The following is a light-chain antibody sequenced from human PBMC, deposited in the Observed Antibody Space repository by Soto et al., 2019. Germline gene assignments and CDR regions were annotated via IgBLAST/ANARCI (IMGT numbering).Light chain of an antibody. CDR3: QHFGGTTFT. V-gene: IGKV3-20*01. Sequence: EIVFAQSPGTLSLSPGQRATLSCRASQSVTSNNLAWYQQKPGQAPRLLIYGASSRATGIPDRFSGSGSGTDFTLTISRLEPEDFAVYYCQHFGGTTFTFGQGTRLEIK. J-gene: IGKJ5*01. CDR1: QSVTSNN. CDR2: GAS.